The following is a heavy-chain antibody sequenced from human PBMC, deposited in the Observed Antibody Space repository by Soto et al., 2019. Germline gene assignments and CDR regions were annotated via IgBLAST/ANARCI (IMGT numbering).Heavy chain of an antibody. CDR1: GYTFTSYY. Sequence: ASVKVSCKASGYTFTSYYMHWVRQAPGQGLEWMGIINPSGGSTSYAQKFQGRVTMTRDTSTSTVYVELSSLRSEDTAVYYCARAFTVGGPFDAFDIWGQGTMVT. CDR2: INPSGGST. V-gene: IGHV1-46*03. J-gene: IGHJ3*02. CDR3: ARAFTVGGPFDAFDI. D-gene: IGHD4-17*01.